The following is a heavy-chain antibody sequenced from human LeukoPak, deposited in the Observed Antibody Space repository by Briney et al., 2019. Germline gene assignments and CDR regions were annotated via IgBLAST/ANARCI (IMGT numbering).Heavy chain of an antibody. J-gene: IGHJ5*02. Sequence: GGSLRLSCAASGFTFSSYAMSWVRQAPGKGLEWVSAISGSGGSTYYADSVKGRFTISRDNSKNTLYLQMNSLRAEDTAVYYCAKDFPYQLERKDPNWFDPWGQGTLVTVSS. D-gene: IGHD2-2*01. CDR3: AKDFPYQLERKDPNWFDP. CDR1: GFTFSSYA. V-gene: IGHV3-23*01. CDR2: ISGSGGST.